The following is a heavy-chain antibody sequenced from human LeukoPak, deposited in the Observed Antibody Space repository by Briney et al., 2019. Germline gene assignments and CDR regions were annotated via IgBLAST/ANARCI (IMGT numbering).Heavy chain of an antibody. V-gene: IGHV3-30*04. J-gene: IGHJ1*01. D-gene: IGHD2-21*02. Sequence: PGRSLRLPCAASGFTFSSYAMHWVRQAPGKGLEWVAVISYDGSNKYYADSVKGRFTISRDNSKNTLYLQMNSLRAEDTAVYYCARDLGLRGDYAYFQHWGQGTLVTVSS. CDR3: ARDLGLRGDYAYFQH. CDR1: GFTFSSYA. CDR2: ISYDGSNK.